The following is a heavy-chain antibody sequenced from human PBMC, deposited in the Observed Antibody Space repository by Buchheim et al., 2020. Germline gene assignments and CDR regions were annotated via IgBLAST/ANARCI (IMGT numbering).Heavy chain of an antibody. J-gene: IGHJ4*02. CDR1: GGSISSFY. CDR2: VYYSGTT. D-gene: IGHD3-9*01. Sequence: QVQLQESGPGLVKPSETLSLTCTVSGGSISSFYWNWIRQSPGRGLEWIGYVYYSGTTDYNPSLKSRVTISVDTSKNQFSLRLNSVTDADTAVYYCATQHYDILTGYWGPFDSWGQGTL. CDR3: ATQHYDILTGYWGPFDS. V-gene: IGHV4-59*01.